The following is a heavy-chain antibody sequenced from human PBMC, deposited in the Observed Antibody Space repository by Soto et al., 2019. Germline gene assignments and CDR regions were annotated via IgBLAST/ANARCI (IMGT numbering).Heavy chain of an antibody. Sequence: EGSLRLSCAASGFTFSSYWMSWVRQAPGKGLEWVANIKQDGSEKYYVGSVKGRFTISRDNAKNSLYLQMNSLRAEDTAVYYCARIQRVAPEGLSPGHLDSWGRGTMVSV. CDR3: ARIQRVAPEGLSPGHLDS. D-gene: IGHD5-18*01. CDR1: GFTFSSYW. J-gene: IGHJ4*02. V-gene: IGHV3-7*01. CDR2: IKQDGSEK.